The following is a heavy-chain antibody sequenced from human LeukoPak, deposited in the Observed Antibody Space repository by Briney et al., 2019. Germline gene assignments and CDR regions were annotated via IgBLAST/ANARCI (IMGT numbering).Heavy chain of an antibody. CDR1: GFTFSDYY. Sequence: GGSLRLSCAASGFTFSDYYMSWIRQAPGKGLEWVSYISSSGSTICYADSVKGRFTISRDNAKNSLYLQMNSLRAEDTAVYYCARDRAKRFLEWADAFDIWGQGTMVTVSS. D-gene: IGHD3-3*01. J-gene: IGHJ3*02. CDR2: ISSSGSTI. CDR3: ARDRAKRFLEWADAFDI. V-gene: IGHV3-11*01.